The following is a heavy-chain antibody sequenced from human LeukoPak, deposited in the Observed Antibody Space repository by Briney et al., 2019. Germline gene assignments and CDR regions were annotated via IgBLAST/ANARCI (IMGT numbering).Heavy chain of an antibody. CDR1: GGSIYRSSYF. V-gene: IGHV4-39*01. D-gene: IGHD3-10*01. CDR3: ARHGFAGAFQH. J-gene: IGHJ1*01. Sequence: SETLSLTCSVSGGSIYRSSYFWGWIRQPPGKGLEWIGSIYSGGRTYYSSSFESRVTISVDTSNNQFSLILSSVTAADTAVYYCARHGFAGAFQHWGQGTLVTVSS. CDR2: IYSGGRT.